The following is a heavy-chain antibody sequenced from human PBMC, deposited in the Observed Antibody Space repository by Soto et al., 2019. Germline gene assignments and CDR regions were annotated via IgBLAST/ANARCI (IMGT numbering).Heavy chain of an antibody. J-gene: IGHJ4*02. V-gene: IGHV1-46*01. CDR3: AALYHYDSSGYYDY. CDR1: GNSFTTYY. D-gene: IGHD3-22*01. Sequence: ASVKVSCKASGNSFTTYYMHWVRQAPGQGLEWMGIIQPSGRRTTYAQEFQGRVTITRETSTSTFHMELSSLTSEDTAVYYCAALYHYDSSGYYDYWGQGTLLTVSS. CDR2: IQPSGRRT.